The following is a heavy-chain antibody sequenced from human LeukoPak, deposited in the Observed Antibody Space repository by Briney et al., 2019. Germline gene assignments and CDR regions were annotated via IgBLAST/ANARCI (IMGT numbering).Heavy chain of an antibody. D-gene: IGHD3-3*01. V-gene: IGHV3-23*01. CDR2: ISGSGGST. Sequence: PGGSLRLSCAASGFTFSSYAMSWVRQAPGKGLEWVSAISGSGGSTYYADSVKGRFTISRDNSKNTLYLQMNSLRAEDTAVYYCAKDNDFWSGYPTYFDYWGQGTLVTVSS. CDR3: AKDNDFWSGYPTYFDY. CDR1: GFTFSSYA. J-gene: IGHJ4*02.